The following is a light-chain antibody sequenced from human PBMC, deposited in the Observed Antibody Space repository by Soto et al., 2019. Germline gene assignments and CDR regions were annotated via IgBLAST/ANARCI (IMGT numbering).Light chain of an antibody. CDR2: AAS. CDR3: QQYHCYPRT. CDR1: QDIINS. V-gene: IGKV1-16*02. Sequence: DIQMTQSPSSLSASVGDRVTITCRASQDIINSLAWFQPKSGKAPKSLLYAASYLHNGVPSKCSGSGFGASFTLTITSLQPEDAATYYWQQYHCYPRTFGPGTKVEI. J-gene: IGKJ1*01.